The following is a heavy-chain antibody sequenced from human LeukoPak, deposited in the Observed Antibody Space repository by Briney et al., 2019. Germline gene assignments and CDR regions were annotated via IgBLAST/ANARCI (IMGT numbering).Heavy chain of an antibody. CDR1: GFTFSSYS. V-gene: IGHV3-21*01. CDR2: ISSSSSYI. D-gene: IGHD3-9*01. Sequence: NPGGSLRLSCAASGFTFSSYSMNWVRQAPGKGLEWVSSISSSSSYIYYADSVKGRLTISRDNAKNSLYLQMNSLRAEDTAVYYCARLGVYFDFWFDPWGQGTLVTVSS. CDR3: ARLGVYFDFWFDP. J-gene: IGHJ5*02.